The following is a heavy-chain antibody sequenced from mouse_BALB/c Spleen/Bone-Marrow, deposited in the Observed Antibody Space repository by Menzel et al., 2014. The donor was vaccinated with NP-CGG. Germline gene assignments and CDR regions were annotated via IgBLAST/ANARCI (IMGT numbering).Heavy chain of an antibody. CDR2: IDPANGNT. V-gene: IGHV14-3*02. CDR1: GFNIKDTY. D-gene: IGHD4-1*01. CDR3: ARWEYYALDY. Sequence: VQLQQSGAELVKPGASVKLSCTASGFNIKDTYMHWVKQRPEQGLEWIGRIDPANGNTKYDPKFQGKATITADTSSNTASLQLSSLTSEDTAVYYCARWEYYALDYWGQGTSVTVSS. J-gene: IGHJ4*01.